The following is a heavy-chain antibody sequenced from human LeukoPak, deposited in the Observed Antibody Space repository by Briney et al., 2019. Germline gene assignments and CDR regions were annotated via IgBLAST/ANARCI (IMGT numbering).Heavy chain of an antibody. J-gene: IGHJ3*01. CDR3: AKGRKGGRGDAYHV. Sequence: PSETLSLTCTVSGYSISSGYYWGWIRQPPGKGLEWIGSIYHSGSTYYNPSLKSRVTISVDTSKNQFSLKLSSVTAADTAVYYCAKGRKGGRGDAYHVWGQGTRVTVSS. CDR1: GYSISSGYY. D-gene: IGHD1-14*01. CDR2: IYHSGST. V-gene: IGHV4-38-2*02.